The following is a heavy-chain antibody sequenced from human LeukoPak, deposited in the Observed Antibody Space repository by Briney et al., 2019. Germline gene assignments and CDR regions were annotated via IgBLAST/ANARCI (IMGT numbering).Heavy chain of an antibody. D-gene: IGHD2-15*01. J-gene: IGHJ4*02. CDR2: IYTSGST. V-gene: IGHV4-61*02. CDR1: GGSISGGSYY. Sequence: SQTLSLTCTVSGGSISGGSYYWSWIRQPAGKGLEWIGRIYTSGSTSYNPSLESRVTISVRTSKNQFSLKLSSVTAADTAVYYCAGLWSTYCSGGSCPHQPNYWGQGTLATVSS. CDR3: AGLWSTYCSGGSCPHQPNY.